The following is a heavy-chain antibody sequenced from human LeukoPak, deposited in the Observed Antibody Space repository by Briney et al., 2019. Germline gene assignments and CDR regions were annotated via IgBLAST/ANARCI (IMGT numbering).Heavy chain of an antibody. CDR3: ARDLLGRATREHYFDY. J-gene: IGHJ4*02. CDR1: GFTFSSYG. V-gene: IGHV3-33*01. CDR2: IWYDGSNK. D-gene: IGHD1-26*01. Sequence: GGSLRLSCAASGFTFSSYGMHWVRQAPGKGLEWVAVIWYDGSNKYYADSVKGRSTISRDNSKNTLYLQMNSLRAEDTAVYYCARDLLGRATREHYFDYWGQGTLVTVSS.